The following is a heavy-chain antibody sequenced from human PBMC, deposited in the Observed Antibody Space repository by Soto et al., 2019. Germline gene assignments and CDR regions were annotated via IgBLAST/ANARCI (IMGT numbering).Heavy chain of an antibody. D-gene: IGHD3-3*01. Sequence: EVQLVESGGGLVQPGGSLRLSCAASGFSITNTWMHWVRQAPGKGLEWVGRVKSKADGGTADYAAPVKGRFTVSRDDSKNTQYLQMNSLKMECTAVYYCNSYPDFWGGHTPLWGQGTLVTVSS. V-gene: IGHV3-15*07. CDR3: NSYPDFWGGHTPL. CDR2: VKSKADGGTA. CDR1: GFSITNTW. J-gene: IGHJ4*02.